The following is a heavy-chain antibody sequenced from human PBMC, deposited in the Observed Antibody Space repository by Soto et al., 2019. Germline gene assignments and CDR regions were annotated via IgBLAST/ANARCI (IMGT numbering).Heavy chain of an antibody. V-gene: IGHV1-46*01. CDR3: VRRDFGDYDYFDY. D-gene: IGHD4-17*01. Sequence: QVQLKQSGAEVEKPGASVKLSCKASGYTLPSYYIHWVRQAPGQGLDWMGMINPSTGVTTYAQEFQGRLTVTKDPTTRASTNTFYMQLSGLRSDDTAGYYCVRRDFGDYDYFDYWGQGTLVTISS. CDR2: INPSTGVT. CDR1: GYTLPSYY. J-gene: IGHJ4*02.